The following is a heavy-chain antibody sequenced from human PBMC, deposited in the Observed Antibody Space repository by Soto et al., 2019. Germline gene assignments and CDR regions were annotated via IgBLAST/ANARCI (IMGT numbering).Heavy chain of an antibody. CDR3: ARDRGSSGLDV. CDR2: IYYNGGT. J-gene: IGHJ6*02. D-gene: IGHD3-10*01. CDR1: GGSISSGDYS. Sequence: PSETLSLTCAVSGGSISSGDYSLSWIRQPPGKGLEWIGYIYYNGGTNYNPSLKSRVTISVDTSKNQFSLNLSAVTAADTAVYYCARDRGSSGLDVWGQGTTVTVSS. V-gene: IGHV4-61*08.